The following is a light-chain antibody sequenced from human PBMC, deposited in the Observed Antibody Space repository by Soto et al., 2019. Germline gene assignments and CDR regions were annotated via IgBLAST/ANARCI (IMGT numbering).Light chain of an antibody. CDR2: DVS. CDR1: SSDVGGYTY. J-gene: IGLJ2*01. Sequence: QSALTQPASVSGSPGQSITISCTGTSSDVGGYTYVSWYQQHPGKAPKLMIYDVSNRPSGVSNRFSGSKSGNTASLTISGLQAEDEADYYCSSYTSGSTHVVFGGGTKVTVL. V-gene: IGLV2-14*03. CDR3: SSYTSGSTHVV.